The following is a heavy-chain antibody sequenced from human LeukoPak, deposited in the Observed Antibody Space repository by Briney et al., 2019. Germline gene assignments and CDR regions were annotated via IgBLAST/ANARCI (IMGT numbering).Heavy chain of an antibody. CDR3: ARDSGSPNWFDP. V-gene: IGHV3-30*04. J-gene: IGHJ5*02. CDR2: ISYDGSNK. CDR1: GFTFSSYA. D-gene: IGHD1-26*01. Sequence: GGSLRLSCAASGFTFSSYAMHWVRQAPGKGLEWVAVISYDGSNKYYADSVKGRFTISRDNSKNTLYLQMNSLRAEDTAVYYCARDSGSPNWFDPWGQGTLVTVSS.